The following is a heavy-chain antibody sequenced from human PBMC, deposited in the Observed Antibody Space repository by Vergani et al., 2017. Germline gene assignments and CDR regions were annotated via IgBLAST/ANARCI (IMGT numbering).Heavy chain of an antibody. D-gene: IGHD2-21*02. CDR3: ARDAAHCGGDGYDY. CDR2: INPNSGGT. CDR1: GYTFTGYY. V-gene: IGHV1-2*02. Sequence: QVQLVQSGAEVKKPGASVKVSCKASGYTFTGYYMHWVRQAPGQGLEWMGWINPNSGGTNYAQKFQGRVTMTRDTSISTAYMELSRLSADDTAVYYCARDAAHCGGDGYDYWGQGTMVTVSS. J-gene: IGHJ4*02.